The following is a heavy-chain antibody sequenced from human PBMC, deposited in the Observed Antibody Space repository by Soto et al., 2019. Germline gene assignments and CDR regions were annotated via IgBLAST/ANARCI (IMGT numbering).Heavy chain of an antibody. CDR2: ISFDGGIN. CDR1: GFSFSTHA. J-gene: IGHJ4*02. D-gene: IGHD1-1*01. V-gene: IGHV3-30*03. Sequence: QVQLVESGGGVVQPGRSLRLSCAATGFSFSTHAMYWVRQAPGKGLEWVAVISFDGGINYYADAVKGRFTISRDNSKNTVFLQTNSLSSEDTAVYLCVRDHGCTTGPGTGSFDYWGQGALVTVSS. CDR3: VRDHGCTTGPGTGSFDY.